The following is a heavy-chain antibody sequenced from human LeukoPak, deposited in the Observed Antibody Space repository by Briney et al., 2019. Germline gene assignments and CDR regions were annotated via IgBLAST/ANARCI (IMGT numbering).Heavy chain of an antibody. Sequence: PGGSLRLSCAASGFSVSDNYMSWVRQAPGKGLEWISVIYRGGTINYADSVRGRFTISRDNSKNTLYLQMNSLRAEDTAVYYCSSRRYYFDYWGQGTLVTVSS. V-gene: IGHV3-66*01. CDR2: IYRGGTI. CDR3: SSRRYYFDY. CDR1: GFSVSDNY. J-gene: IGHJ4*02.